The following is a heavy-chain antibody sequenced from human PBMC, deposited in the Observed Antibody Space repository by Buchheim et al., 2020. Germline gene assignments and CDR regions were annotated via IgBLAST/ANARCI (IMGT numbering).Heavy chain of an antibody. V-gene: IGHV3-23*01. D-gene: IGHD1-26*01. CDR1: GFTFSSYA. CDR3: ARDRRSNSGSQPRRGEPETTLDY. J-gene: IGHJ4*02. Sequence: EVQLLESGGGLVQPGGSLRLSCAASGFTFSSYAMSWVRQAPGKGLEWVSAISGSGGSTYYADSVKGRFTISRDNSKNSLYLQMNSLRAEDTAVYYCARDRRSNSGSQPRRGEPETTLDYWGQGTL. CDR2: ISGSGGST.